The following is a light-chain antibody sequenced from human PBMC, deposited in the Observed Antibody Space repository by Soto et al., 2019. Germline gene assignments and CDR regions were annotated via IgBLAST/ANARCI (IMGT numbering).Light chain of an antibody. CDR3: QQYGSSPLT. Sequence: EIVLTQSPGTLSLSVGERVTLSCRASQSVSIYLAWYQQTPGQAPRLLIYDTSNRATGTPDRFSGSGSGTDFTLTISRLEPEDFTVYYCQQYGSSPLTCGGGTTVEIK. J-gene: IGKJ4*01. CDR2: DTS. CDR1: QSVSIY. V-gene: IGKV3-20*01.